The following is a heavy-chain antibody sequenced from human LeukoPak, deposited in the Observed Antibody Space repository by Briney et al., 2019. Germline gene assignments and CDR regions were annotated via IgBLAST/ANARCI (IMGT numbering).Heavy chain of an antibody. J-gene: IGHJ4*02. CDR1: GVSISSSYSY. CDR3: ARQTGSGLFILP. CDR2: IYYTGNT. D-gene: IGHD3/OR15-3a*01. V-gene: IGHV4-39*01. Sequence: SETLSLTCTVSGVSISSSYSYWGWIRQPPGMGLEWIGSIYYTGNTYYNASLKSQVSTSIDTSKNQFSLKLTSVTAADTAVYYCARQTGSGLFILPGGQGTLVTVSS.